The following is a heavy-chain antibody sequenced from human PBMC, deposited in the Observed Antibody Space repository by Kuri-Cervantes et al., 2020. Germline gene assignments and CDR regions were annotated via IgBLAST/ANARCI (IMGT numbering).Heavy chain of an antibody. Sequence: SETLSLTCAISGDSVSSNSAAWNWIRQSPSRGLEWPGRTYYRSKWYNDYAVSVKSRITINPDTSKNQFSLQLNSVTPEDTAVYYCARGRRFLEWLLYDYWGQGTLVTVSS. CDR3: ARGRRFLEWLLYDY. V-gene: IGHV6-1*01. CDR2: TYYRSKWYN. J-gene: IGHJ4*02. CDR1: GDSVSSNSAA. D-gene: IGHD3-3*01.